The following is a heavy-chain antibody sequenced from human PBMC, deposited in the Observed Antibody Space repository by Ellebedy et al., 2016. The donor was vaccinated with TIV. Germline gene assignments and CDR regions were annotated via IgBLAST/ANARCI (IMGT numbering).Heavy chain of an antibody. CDR2: ISAYNGNT. Sequence: ASVKVSCKASGYTFTSYGVSWVRQAPGQGLEWMAWISAYNGNTDYAQKFQGRVTMTTDTSTSTAYMELRSLRSDDTAVYYCARDCRGACYSAYFFDYWGQGTLVTVSS. V-gene: IGHV1-18*01. J-gene: IGHJ4*02. CDR1: GYTFTSYG. D-gene: IGHD2-21*02. CDR3: ARDCRGACYSAYFFDY.